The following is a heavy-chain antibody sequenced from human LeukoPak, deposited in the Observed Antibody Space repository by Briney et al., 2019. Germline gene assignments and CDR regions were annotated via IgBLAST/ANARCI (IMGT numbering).Heavy chain of an antibody. J-gene: IGHJ6*03. V-gene: IGHV4-59*12. D-gene: IGHD3-3*01. CDR2: IYYSGST. CDR3: ARLIRGGVWSGYSYYYYYMDV. CDR1: GGSISSYY. Sequence: SETLSLTCTVSGGSISSYYWSWIRQPPGKGLEWIGYIYYSGSTNYNPSLKSRVTISVDTSKNQFSLKLSSVTAADTAVYYCARLIRGGVWSGYSYYYYYMDVWGKGTTVTVSS.